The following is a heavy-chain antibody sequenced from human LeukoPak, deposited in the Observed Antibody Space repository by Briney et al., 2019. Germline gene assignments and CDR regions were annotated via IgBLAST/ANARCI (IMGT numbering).Heavy chain of an antibody. CDR3: AQQVGYCSSGNCHFTY. D-gene: IGHD2-15*01. Sequence: GGSLRLSCAASGFTFSTTAMGWVRQAPGKGLEWLSVISGNGDNTVMSGSGENTYYADSVKGRFTISRDNSKNTLYLQMNSLRVEDTAVYYCAQQVGYCSSGNCHFTYWGQGTLVTVSS. J-gene: IGHJ1*01. V-gene: IGHV3-23*01. CDR2: ISGNGDNTVMSGSGENT. CDR1: GFTFSTTA.